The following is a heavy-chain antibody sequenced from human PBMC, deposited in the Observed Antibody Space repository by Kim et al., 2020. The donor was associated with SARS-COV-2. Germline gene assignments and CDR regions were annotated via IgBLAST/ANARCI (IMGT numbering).Heavy chain of an antibody. Sequence: ASVKVSCQASGYTFSAYFMHWVRQAPGQGLEWMGRLKPNTGDAEYAHRFEGRVTMNTDMSISTAYMAVTRLTSDDTAVYYCAIGESTPAWCADYWGQGTL. J-gene: IGHJ4*02. CDR2: LKPNTGDA. D-gene: IGHD2-8*02. CDR1: GYTFSAYF. CDR3: AIGESTPAWCADY. V-gene: IGHV1-2*06.